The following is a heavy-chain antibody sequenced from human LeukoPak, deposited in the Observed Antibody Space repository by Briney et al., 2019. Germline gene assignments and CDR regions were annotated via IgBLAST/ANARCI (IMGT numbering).Heavy chain of an antibody. CDR3: ASVRRGFGESSKYYSYYYMDV. CDR1: GGSISSSSYY. Sequence: PSETLSLTCTVSGGSISSSSYYWGWIRQPPGKGLEWIGSIYYSGSTYYNPSLKSRVTISVDTSKNQLSLKLSAVPAADTAVYYCASVRRGFGESSKYYSYYYMDVWGNGTTVPIS. V-gene: IGHV4-39*01. CDR2: IYYSGST. D-gene: IGHD3-10*01. J-gene: IGHJ6*03.